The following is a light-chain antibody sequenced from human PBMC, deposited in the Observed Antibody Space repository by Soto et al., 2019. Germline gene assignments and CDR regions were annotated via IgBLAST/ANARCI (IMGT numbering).Light chain of an antibody. J-gene: IGLJ1*01. V-gene: IGLV2-14*01. CDR1: SSDVGNYNY. CDR2: EVS. Sequence: LTQPASVSGSPGQSITISCTGTSSDVGNYNYVSWYQQHPAKAPKLMIFEVSNRPSGISSRFSGSKSGNTASLTISGLQAEDEADYYCSSYTSSSNYVFGTGTKVTVL. CDR3: SSYTSSSNYV.